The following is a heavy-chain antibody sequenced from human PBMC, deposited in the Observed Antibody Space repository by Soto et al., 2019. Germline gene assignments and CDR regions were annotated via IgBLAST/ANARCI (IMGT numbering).Heavy chain of an antibody. V-gene: IGHV1-24*01. CDR2: FDPEDGET. D-gene: IGHD2-15*01. CDR3: ARDIATEDEYAFDI. Sequence: ASVKVSCKVSGYTLTELSMHWVRQAPGKGLEWMGGFDPEDGETIYAQKFQGRVTMTEDTSTDTAYMELNSLRSEDTAVYYCARDIATEDEYAFDIWGQGTMVTVSS. CDR1: GYTLTELS. J-gene: IGHJ3*02.